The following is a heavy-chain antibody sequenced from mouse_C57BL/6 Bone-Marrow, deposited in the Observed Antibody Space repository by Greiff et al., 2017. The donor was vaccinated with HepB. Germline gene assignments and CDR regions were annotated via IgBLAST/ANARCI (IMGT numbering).Heavy chain of an antibody. D-gene: IGHD1-1*01. CDR3: ARERVITTVKDPWYFDV. J-gene: IGHJ1*03. CDR2: IDPSDSYT. Sequence: VQLQQPGAELVMPGASVKLSCKASGYTFTSYWMHWVKQRPGQGLEWIGEIDPSDSYTNYNQKFKGKSTLTVDKSSSTAYMQLSSLTSEDSAVYYCARERVITTVKDPWYFDVWGTGTTVTVSS. V-gene: IGHV1-69*01. CDR1: GYTFTSYW.